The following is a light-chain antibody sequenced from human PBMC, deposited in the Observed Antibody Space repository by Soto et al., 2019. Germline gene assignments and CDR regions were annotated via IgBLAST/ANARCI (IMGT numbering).Light chain of an antibody. V-gene: IGLV2-14*03. CDR1: SSDVGSYNS. Sequence: QSVLAQPASVSGSPGQSITISCTGTSSDVGSYNSVSWYQQYPGKAPTLMIHDVSNRPSGVFNRFSGSKSGNTASLTISGLQAEDEADYYCSSFTSSSSYAFGSGTKVTVL. J-gene: IGLJ1*01. CDR2: DVS. CDR3: SSFTSSSSYA.